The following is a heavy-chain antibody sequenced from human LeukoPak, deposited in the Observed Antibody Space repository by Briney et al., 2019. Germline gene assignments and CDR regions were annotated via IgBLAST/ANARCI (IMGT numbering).Heavy chain of an antibody. V-gene: IGHV3-30-3*01. CDR2: ISYDGSNK. CDR1: GLTFSNYA. J-gene: IGHJ4*02. Sequence: GGSLRHSCAASGLTFSNYAMSWVRQAPGKGLEWVAVISYDGSNKYYADSVKGRFTISRDNSKNTLYLQMNSLRAEDTAVYYCARVRYCSSTSCNYPFDYWCQGTLVTVSS. D-gene: IGHD2-2*01. CDR3: ARVRYCSSTSCNYPFDY.